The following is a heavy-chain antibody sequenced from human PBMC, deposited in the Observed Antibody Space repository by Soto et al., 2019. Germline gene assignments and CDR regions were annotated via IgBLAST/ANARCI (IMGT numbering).Heavy chain of an antibody. J-gene: IGHJ3*02. V-gene: IGHV4-61*05. D-gene: IGHD3-16*01. CDR2: IFYNGNS. CDR3: ARRGASHIFGGSAFDI. CDR1: GGSISGSSYY. Sequence: SETLSLTCTVSGGSISGSSYYWGWIRPRPGKGLEWIGYIFYNGNSRYNPSLSSRVTISVDTSKNQFSLKLSSVAAADTAVYYCARRGASHIFGGSAFDIWGQGTMVTVSS.